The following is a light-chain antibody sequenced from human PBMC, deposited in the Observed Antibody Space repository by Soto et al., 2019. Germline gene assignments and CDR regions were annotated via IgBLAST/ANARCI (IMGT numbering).Light chain of an antibody. J-gene: IGLJ2*01. CDR2: RSD. V-gene: IGLV1-47*01. CDR1: SSNIGSNY. Sequence: QPVLTRPPSASGTPGQRVTIACSGSSSNIGSNYVYWYQHFPGTAPKLLIYRSDQRPSGVPDRFSGSKSGTSASLAITGLRSEDEADYYCSSWDDNLSIVVFGGGTQLTVL. CDR3: SSWDDNLSIVV.